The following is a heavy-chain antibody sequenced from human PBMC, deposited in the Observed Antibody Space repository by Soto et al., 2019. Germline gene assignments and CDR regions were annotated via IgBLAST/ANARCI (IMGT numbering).Heavy chain of an antibody. J-gene: IGHJ4*02. D-gene: IGHD5-12*01. V-gene: IGHV4-59*01. CDR2: IYYSGTH. CDR1: GGSISSYY. CDR3: ARVQMATLYFDY. Sequence: QVQLQESGPGLVKPSETLSLTCTVSGGSISSYYWSWVRQPPGKGLEWIGYIYYSGTHNYNPSLKSRLTISVDTSKNQFSLKLNSVTAADTAVYYCARVQMATLYFDYWGQGTLDTVSS.